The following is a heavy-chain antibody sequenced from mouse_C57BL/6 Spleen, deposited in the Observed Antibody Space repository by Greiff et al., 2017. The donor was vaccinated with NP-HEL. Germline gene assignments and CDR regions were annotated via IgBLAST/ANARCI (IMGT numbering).Heavy chain of an antibody. CDR1: GFTFSDYG. D-gene: IGHD2-3*01. V-gene: IGHV5-17*01. J-gene: IGHJ3*01. CDR2: ISSGSSTI. Sequence: EVMLVESGGGLVKPGGSLKLSCAASGFTFSDYGMHWVRQAPEKGLEWVAYISSGSSTIYYADTVKGRFTISRDNAKNTLFLQMTSLRSEDTAMYYCARDGDGYPFAYWGQGTLVTVSA. CDR3: ARDGDGYPFAY.